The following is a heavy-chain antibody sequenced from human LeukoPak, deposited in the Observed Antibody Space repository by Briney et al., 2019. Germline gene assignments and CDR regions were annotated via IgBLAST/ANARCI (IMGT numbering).Heavy chain of an antibody. J-gene: IGHJ4*02. Sequence: PSETLSLTCTVSVASISSSSYYWGWIRQPPGKGLEWIGIIYHSGSTYYNPSLKSRVTISVDTSKNQFSLRLSSVTAADTAMYYCARHLSWSGYPKVDYWGQGSLVTVSS. CDR2: IYHSGST. CDR1: VASISSSSYY. V-gene: IGHV4-39*01. D-gene: IGHD3-3*01. CDR3: ARHLSWSGYPKVDY.